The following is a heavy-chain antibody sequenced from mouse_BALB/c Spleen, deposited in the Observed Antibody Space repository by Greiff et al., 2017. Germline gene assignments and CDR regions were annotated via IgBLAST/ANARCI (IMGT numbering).Heavy chain of an antibody. Sequence: VQLKQSGPELVKPGASVKMSCKASGYTFTSYVMHWVKQKPGQGLEWIGYINPYNDGSKYNEKSKGKATLTSDKSSSTAYMELSSLTSEDSAVYYCARSDYGSSGYFDVWGAGTTVTVSS. J-gene: IGHJ1*01. CDR2: INPYNDGS. D-gene: IGHD1-1*01. CDR3: ARSDYGSSGYFDV. V-gene: IGHV1-14*01. CDR1: GYTFTSYV.